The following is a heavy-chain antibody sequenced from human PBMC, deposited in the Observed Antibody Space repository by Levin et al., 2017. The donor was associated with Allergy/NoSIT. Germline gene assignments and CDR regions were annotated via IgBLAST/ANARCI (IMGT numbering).Heavy chain of an antibody. CDR2: IYYSGST. D-gene: IGHD3-10*01. Sequence: NASETLSLTCTVSGGSISSYYWSWIRQPPGKGLEWIGYIYYSGSTNYNPSLKSRVTISVDTSKNQFSLKLSSVTAADTAVYYCARAALPGGEWFGELLYGYYFDYWGQGTLVTVSS. V-gene: IGHV4-59*01. J-gene: IGHJ4*02. CDR3: ARAALPGGEWFGELLYGYYFDY. CDR1: GGSISSYY.